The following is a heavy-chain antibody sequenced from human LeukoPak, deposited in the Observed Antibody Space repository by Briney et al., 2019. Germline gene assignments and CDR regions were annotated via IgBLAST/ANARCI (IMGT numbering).Heavy chain of an antibody. D-gene: IGHD3-3*01. Sequence: GGSLRLSCAASGFTFDDYAMSWFRQAPGKGLEWVGFIRGKPYGETTEYAASVQGRFTISRDDSESTTYLQLNSLKTEDTAVYYCTRGSDTIFGVARDGFDSWGQGTLVTVSS. CDR1: GFTFDDYA. V-gene: IGHV3-49*03. CDR3: TRGSDTIFGVARDGFDS. J-gene: IGHJ4*02. CDR2: IRGKPYGETT.